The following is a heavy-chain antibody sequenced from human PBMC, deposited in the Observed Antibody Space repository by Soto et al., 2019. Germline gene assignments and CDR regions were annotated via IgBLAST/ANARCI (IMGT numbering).Heavy chain of an antibody. CDR3: ARGGTIFGVGLGWFDP. Sequence: SETLSLTCTVSGGSISSYYWSWIRQPPWKGLEWIGYIYYSGSTNYNPSLRSRVTISVDTSKNQFSLKLSSVTAADTAVYYCARGGTIFGVGLGWFDPWGQGTLVTVSS. CDR1: GGSISSYY. CDR2: IYYSGST. J-gene: IGHJ5*02. D-gene: IGHD3-3*01. V-gene: IGHV4-59*01.